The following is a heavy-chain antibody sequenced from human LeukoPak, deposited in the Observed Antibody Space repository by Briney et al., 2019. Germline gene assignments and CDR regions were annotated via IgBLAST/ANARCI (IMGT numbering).Heavy chain of an antibody. J-gene: IGHJ4*02. D-gene: IGHD1-26*01. V-gene: IGHV3-66*02. CDR2: IYSGGST. CDR1: GFTFSSYW. CDR3: ARALRYSGSYSHFDY. Sequence: PGGSLRLSCAASGFTFSSYWMSWVRQAPGKGLEWVSVIYSGGSTYYADSVKGRFTISRDISKNALYLQMNSLTTEDTAVYYCARALRYSGSYSHFDYWGQGTLVTVSS.